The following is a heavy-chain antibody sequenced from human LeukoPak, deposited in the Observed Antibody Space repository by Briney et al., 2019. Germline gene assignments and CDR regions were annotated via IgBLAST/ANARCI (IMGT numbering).Heavy chain of an antibody. CDR2: INPSGGST. V-gene: IGHV1-46*01. CDR3: ARGPYSSSFPSPFDY. J-gene: IGHJ4*02. D-gene: IGHD6-13*01. Sequence: GASVTVSCTASGYTFTIYYMHWVRQAPGQGLEWMGIINPSGGSTSYAQKFQGRVTMTRDTSTSTVYMELSSLRSEDTAVYYCARGPYSSSFPSPFDYWGQGTLVTVSS. CDR1: GYTFTIYY.